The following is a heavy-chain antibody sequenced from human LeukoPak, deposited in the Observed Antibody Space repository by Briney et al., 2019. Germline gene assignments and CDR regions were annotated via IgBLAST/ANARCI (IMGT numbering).Heavy chain of an antibody. CDR2: IIPIFGIA. V-gene: IGHV1-69*04. CDR3: ASTDSSGYYKERFDY. J-gene: IGHJ4*02. Sequence: SVKVSCKASGGTFSSYAISWVRQAPGQGLEWMGSIIPIFGIANYAQKFQGRVTITADKSTSTAYMELSSLRSEDTAVYYCASTDSSGYYKERFDYWGQGTLVTVSS. CDR1: GGTFSSYA. D-gene: IGHD3-22*01.